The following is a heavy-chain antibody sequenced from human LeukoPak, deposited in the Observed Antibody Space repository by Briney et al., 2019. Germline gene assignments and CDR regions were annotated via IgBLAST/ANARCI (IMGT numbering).Heavy chain of an antibody. D-gene: IGHD2-15*01. J-gene: IGHJ4*02. Sequence: GGSLRLSCAASGLTFSSYAMSWVRQAPGKGLEWVSAISGSGGSTYYADSVKGRFTISRDNSKNTLYLQMNSLRAEDTAVYYCAKTPSFRVAATHFDYWGQGTLVTVSS. CDR2: ISGSGGST. V-gene: IGHV3-23*01. CDR3: AKTPSFRVAATHFDY. CDR1: GLTFSSYA.